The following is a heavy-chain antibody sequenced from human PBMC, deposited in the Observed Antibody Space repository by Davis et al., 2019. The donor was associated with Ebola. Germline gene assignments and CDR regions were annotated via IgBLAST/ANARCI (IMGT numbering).Heavy chain of an antibody. V-gene: IGHV3-74*03. CDR3: AKAVPPPDY. CDR2: INSDGNRK. D-gene: IGHD4-17*01. J-gene: IGHJ4*02. Sequence: GESLKISCAASEFTFSTYDMHWVRQAPGKGLVWLSRINSDGNRKTYADSVKGRFTISRDNAKNTLYLQMNSLRAEDTAVYYCAKAVPPPDYWGQGTLVTVSS. CDR1: EFTFSTYD.